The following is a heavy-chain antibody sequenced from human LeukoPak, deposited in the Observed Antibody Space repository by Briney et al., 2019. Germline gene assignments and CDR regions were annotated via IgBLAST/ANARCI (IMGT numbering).Heavy chain of an antibody. CDR1: GFTFSSYS. CDR2: ISGSSSYI. D-gene: IGHD2-15*01. CDR3: ARDVAATGQGFDY. V-gene: IGHV3-21*01. Sequence: PGGSLRLSCAASGFTFSSYSMNWVRQAPGKGLEWVSSISGSSSYIYYADSVKGRFTISRDNAKNSLYLQMNSLRAEDTAVYYCARDVAATGQGFDYWGQGTLVTVSS. J-gene: IGHJ4*02.